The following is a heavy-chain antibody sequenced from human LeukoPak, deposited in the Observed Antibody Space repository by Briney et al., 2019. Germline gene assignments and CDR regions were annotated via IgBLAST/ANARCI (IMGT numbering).Heavy chain of an antibody. CDR3: ARSSPAAYGDPNTTDY. V-gene: IGHV3-66*02. CDR2: IYSGGST. CDR1: GFTVSNNY. Sequence: PGGSLRLSCAASGFTVSNNYMTWVRQAPGKGLERVSVIYSGGSTYYADSVKGRFTISRDNSKNTLYLQMNSLRAEDTAVYYCARSSPAAYGDPNTTDYWGQGTLVTVSS. D-gene: IGHD4-17*01. J-gene: IGHJ4*02.